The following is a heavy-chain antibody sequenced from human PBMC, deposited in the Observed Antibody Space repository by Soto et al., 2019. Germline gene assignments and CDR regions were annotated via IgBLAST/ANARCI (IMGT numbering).Heavy chain of an antibody. CDR1: GGTFSSYA. CDR3: EQCLLGVNYYYGMDV. Sequence: QVQLVQSGAEVKKPGSSVKVSCKASGGTFSSYAINWVRQAQGQGLEWMGGIIPIFATADYAQKFQGRVTITADESTSTADMELSSLRSEDTAVYYCEQCLLGVNYYYGMDVWGQGTTVTVSS. CDR2: IIPIFATA. D-gene: IGHD6-19*01. V-gene: IGHV1-69*12. J-gene: IGHJ6*02.